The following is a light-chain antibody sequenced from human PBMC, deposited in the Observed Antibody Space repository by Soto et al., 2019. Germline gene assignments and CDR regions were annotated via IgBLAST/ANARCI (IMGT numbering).Light chain of an antibody. CDR3: QQRTNWLT. CDR2: DAS. CDR1: QNVSTY. Sequence: EIVLTQSPATLSLSPGERVTLSCRASQNVSTYLAWYQQKPGQAPRLLIYDASDRATGIPARFSGSGSGTDFTLTISIPEPEDSAEYYCQQRTNWLTFGPGTKVDIK. V-gene: IGKV3-11*01. J-gene: IGKJ3*01.